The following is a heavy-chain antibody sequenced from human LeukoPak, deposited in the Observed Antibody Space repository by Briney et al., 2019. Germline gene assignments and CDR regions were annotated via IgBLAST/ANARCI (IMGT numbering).Heavy chain of an antibody. V-gene: IGHV1-18*01. Sequence: ASVKVSCKASGYTFTSYGISWVRQAPGQGLEWMGWISAYNGNTNHAQKLQGRVTMTTDTSTSTAYMELRSLRSDDTAVYYCAREDIVVVPAARDYYYYYGMDVWGQGTTVTVSS. J-gene: IGHJ6*02. CDR1: GYTFTSYG. CDR2: ISAYNGNT. CDR3: AREDIVVVPAARDYYYYYGMDV. D-gene: IGHD2-2*01.